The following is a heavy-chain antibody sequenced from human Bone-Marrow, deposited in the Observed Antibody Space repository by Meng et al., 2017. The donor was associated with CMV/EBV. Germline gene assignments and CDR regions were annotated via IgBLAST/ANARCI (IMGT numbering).Heavy chain of an antibody. D-gene: IGHD3-3*01. Sequence: ASVKVSCKASAYTFTINYLHWVRQAPGQGLEWMGVIDPNDGSTDYAQKFQGRVTMTRDTSTTTVYMEVISLRSEDTAMYYCARDGLGVALIDWFDPWGQGTLVTVSS. CDR3: ARDGLGVALIDWFDP. J-gene: IGHJ5*02. V-gene: IGHV1-46*01. CDR1: AYTFTINY. CDR2: IDPNDGST.